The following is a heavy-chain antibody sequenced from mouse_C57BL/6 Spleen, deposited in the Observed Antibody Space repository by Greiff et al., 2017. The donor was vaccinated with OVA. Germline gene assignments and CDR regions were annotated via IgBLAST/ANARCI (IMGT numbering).Heavy chain of an antibody. Sequence: QVQLQQPGAELVMPGASVKLSCKASGYTFTREWRQEVKQKPGQGMEVIGQIDPSASYTNYNQKFKGKSTLTVDTSSSTAYMQLSSLTSEDSAVDYGARVARYGSSERYFDVWGTGTTVTVAA. CDR2: IDPSASYT. J-gene: IGHJ1*03. CDR1: GYTFTREW. CDR3: ARVARYGSSERYFDV. V-gene: IGHV1-69*01. D-gene: IGHD1-1*01.